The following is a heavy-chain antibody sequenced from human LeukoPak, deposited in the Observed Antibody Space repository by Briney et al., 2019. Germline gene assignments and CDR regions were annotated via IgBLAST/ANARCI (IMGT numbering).Heavy chain of an antibody. J-gene: IGHJ4*02. CDR3: GRERKCGAEAGTFDY. Sequence: KSGGSLRLSCAASGFTFSDYYMSWIRQAPGKGLEWLSYISSIGTTIYYADSVKGRFTISRDNAKNSLYLQMNSLRAEDTAVYYCGRERKCGAEAGTFDYWGEGTLVGV. CDR1: GFTFSDYY. D-gene: IGHD6-13*01. V-gene: IGHV3-11*01. CDR2: ISSIGTTI.